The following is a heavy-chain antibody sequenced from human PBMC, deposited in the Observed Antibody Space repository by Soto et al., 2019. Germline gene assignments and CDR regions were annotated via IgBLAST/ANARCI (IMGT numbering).Heavy chain of an antibody. CDR1: GFTFSIYA. J-gene: IGHJ4*02. D-gene: IGHD2-15*01. CDR3: AKYTDIVVVVAGAFDY. V-gene: IGHV3-23*01. Sequence: EVQLLESGGGLVQPGGSLRLSCAASGFTFSIYAMSWLRQAPGKGLEWVSAISGSGGSTYYADSVKGRFTISRDNSKNTLYLQMNSLRAEDTAVYYCAKYTDIVVVVAGAFDYWGQGTLVTVSS. CDR2: ISGSGGST.